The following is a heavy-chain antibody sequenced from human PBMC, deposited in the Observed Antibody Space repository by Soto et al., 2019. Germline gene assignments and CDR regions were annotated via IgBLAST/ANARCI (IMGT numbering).Heavy chain of an antibody. CDR3: AKGHSDSFGNYDYFGMDV. V-gene: IGHV3-23*01. CDR2: ITGAGGST. J-gene: IGHJ6*02. Sequence: GGSLRLSCAASGFTFNNYGMSWVRQAPGKGLEWIGAITGAGGSTYNADSMKGRFSISRDNSKKTVYLQLDSLRVEDTAVYYCAKGHSDSFGNYDYFGMDVWGQGTTVTVSS. D-gene: IGHD4-4*01. CDR1: GFTFNNYG.